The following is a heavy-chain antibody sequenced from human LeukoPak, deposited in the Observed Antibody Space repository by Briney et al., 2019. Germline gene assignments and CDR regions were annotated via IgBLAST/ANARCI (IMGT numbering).Heavy chain of an antibody. Sequence: PSETLSLTCTVSGGSFSSSSYYWGWIRQPPGKGLEWIGGMYYSGSTYYNASLRSRLTISVDTSKNQFSLKLSSVTAADTAVYYCARHFDRDGYTSNVFDIWGQGTMVTVSS. CDR2: MYYSGST. CDR1: GGSFSSSSYY. D-gene: IGHD5-24*01. V-gene: IGHV4-39*01. J-gene: IGHJ3*02. CDR3: ARHFDRDGYTSNVFDI.